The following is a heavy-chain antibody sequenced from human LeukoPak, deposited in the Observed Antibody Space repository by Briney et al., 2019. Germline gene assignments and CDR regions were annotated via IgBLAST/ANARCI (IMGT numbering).Heavy chain of an antibody. D-gene: IGHD3-22*01. J-gene: IGHJ4*02. CDR1: GFTFSSYA. Sequence: QPGXSLRLSCAASGFTFSSYAMSWVRQAPGKGLEWVSAISGSGGSTYYADSVKGRFTISRDNSKNTLYLQMNSLRAEDTAVYYCAKGRWPDYYDSSGHFDHWGQGTLVTVSS. CDR3: AKGRWPDYYDSSGHFDH. CDR2: ISGSGGST. V-gene: IGHV3-23*01.